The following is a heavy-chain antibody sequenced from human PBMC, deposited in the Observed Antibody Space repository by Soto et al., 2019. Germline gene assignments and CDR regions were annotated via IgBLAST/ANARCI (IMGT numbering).Heavy chain of an antibody. CDR3: AKVWIMSATNVGGSGLPY. D-gene: IGHD6-25*01. CDR2: ISDSAGLT. J-gene: IGHJ4*02. CDR1: GFTFSPYA. V-gene: IGHV3-23*01. Sequence: EVQLLESGGGLVQPGGPLRLSCAASGFTFSPYAMNWFRQAPGKGLEWVEGISDSAGLTYYADSVKGRLTISRDKSKNTLFLQMNSLGVEDTAIYYCAKVWIMSATNVGGSGLPYWGQGTLVTVSS.